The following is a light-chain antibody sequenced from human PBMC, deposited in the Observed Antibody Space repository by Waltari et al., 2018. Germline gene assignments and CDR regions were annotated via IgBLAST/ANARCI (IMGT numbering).Light chain of an antibody. CDR1: QDIRNW. V-gene: IGKV1-12*01. CDR2: ATS. CDR3: QQANSFPIT. J-gene: IGKJ3*01. Sequence: DILMTQSPASVSASLGDRVTLTCRASQDIRNWLAWYQQKPGKAPNLLIYATSSLQTGVPSRFSGSGSGTEFTLTISSLQPEDFATYYCQQANSFPITFGPGTKVDIK.